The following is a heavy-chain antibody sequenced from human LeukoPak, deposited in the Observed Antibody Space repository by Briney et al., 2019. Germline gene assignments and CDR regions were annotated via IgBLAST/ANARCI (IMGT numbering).Heavy chain of an antibody. J-gene: IGHJ4*02. Sequence: GGSLRLSCAASGFTFSSYWMHWVRQAPGKGLVWVSRINSDGSVTNYADSVKGRFTIFRDNAKNTLYLQMDSLRAEDTAVYYCASVPSLYGDYVSGGQGTLVTVSS. V-gene: IGHV3-74*01. CDR3: ASVPSLYGDYVS. D-gene: IGHD4-17*01. CDR1: GFTFSSYW. CDR2: INSDGSVT.